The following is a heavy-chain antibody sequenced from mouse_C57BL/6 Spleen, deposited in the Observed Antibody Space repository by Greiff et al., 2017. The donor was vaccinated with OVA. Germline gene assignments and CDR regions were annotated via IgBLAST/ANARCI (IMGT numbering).Heavy chain of an antibody. V-gene: IGHV1-64*01. J-gene: IGHJ4*01. Sequence: VQLQQPGAELVKPGASVKLSCKASGYTFTSYWMHWVKQRPGQGLEWIGMIHPNSGSTNYNEKFKSKATLTVDKSSSTAYMQLSSLTSEDSAVYYCARGGSTMATYYAMDYWGQGTSVTVSS. CDR2: IHPNSGST. D-gene: IGHD2-1*01. CDR3: ARGGSTMATYYAMDY. CDR1: GYTFTSYW.